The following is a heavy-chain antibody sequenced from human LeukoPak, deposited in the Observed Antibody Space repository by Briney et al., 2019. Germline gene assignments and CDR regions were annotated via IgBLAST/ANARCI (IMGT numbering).Heavy chain of an antibody. V-gene: IGHV3-23*01. Sequence: GGSLRLSCAASGFTFSSYAMSWVHQAPGKGLEWVSAISGSGGSTYYADSVKGRFTISRDNSKNTLYLQMNSLKAEDTAVYYCAKRQRTTGTTYYYYYYMDVWGKGTTVTVSS. D-gene: IGHD1-1*01. CDR2: ISGSGGST. CDR3: AKRQRTTGTTYYYYYYMDV. J-gene: IGHJ6*03. CDR1: GFTFSSYA.